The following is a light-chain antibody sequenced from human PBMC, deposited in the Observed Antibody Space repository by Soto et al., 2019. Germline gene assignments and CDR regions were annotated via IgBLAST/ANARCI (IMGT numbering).Light chain of an antibody. Sequence: DIQITQSPSTLSASVGDRVTITCRASQGIRSYLAWYQQKPGKAPKVLIYDASTLQSGVPSRFSGSGSGTDFTLTISSLQPEDFATYYCQQLNSYTITFGQGTRLEIK. CDR3: QQLNSYTIT. J-gene: IGKJ5*01. CDR2: DAS. CDR1: QGIRSY. V-gene: IGKV1-9*01.